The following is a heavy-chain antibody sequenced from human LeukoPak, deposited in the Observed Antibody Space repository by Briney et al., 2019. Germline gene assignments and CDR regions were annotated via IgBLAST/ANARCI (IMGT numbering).Heavy chain of an antibody. Sequence: GGSLRLSCAASGFTFSRYDMHRVRQSTGKGLEWVSGIGTAGDTFYLGSVKGRFTISRENAKNFLYLQMNCLRVGDTAVYYCARSVPGGSGWMGSIEYWGQGTLVTVPS. CDR2: IGTAGDT. CDR1: GFTFSRYD. J-gene: IGHJ4*02. D-gene: IGHD6-19*01. CDR3: ARSVPGGSGWMGSIEY. V-gene: IGHV3-13*01.